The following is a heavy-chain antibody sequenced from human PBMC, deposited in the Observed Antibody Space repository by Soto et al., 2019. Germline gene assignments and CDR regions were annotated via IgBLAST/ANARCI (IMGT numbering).Heavy chain of an antibody. J-gene: IGHJ6*02. Sequence: QVQLVQSGAEVKKPGSSVKVSCKASGVTFSNLAISWVRQAPGQGLEWMGGITPLFGTPNYAQKFQGRIIVSAGRSTSPAYMEVRGLRTDDTALYFLARGGRNTWGGGINGLGLDVLGQGTTVIVSS. CDR2: ITPLFGTP. D-gene: IGHD3-16*01. V-gene: IGHV1-69*06. CDR3: ARGGRNTWGGGINGLGLDV. CDR1: GVTFSNLA.